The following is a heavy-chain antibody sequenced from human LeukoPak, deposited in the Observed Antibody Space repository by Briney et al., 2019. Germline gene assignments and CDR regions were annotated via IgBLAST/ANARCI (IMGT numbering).Heavy chain of an antibody. CDR1: GFTFSSYS. D-gene: IGHD3-22*01. CDR3: ARSNPYFDTSGPLDC. Sequence: PGGSLRLSCAASGFTFSSYSMNWVRQAPGKGLEWVSYISSSSTTIYYADSVKGRFTISRDNAKNSVLLQMNSLRAEDTAVYYCARSNPYFDTSGPLDCWGQGTLVTVSS. J-gene: IGHJ4*02. V-gene: IGHV3-48*04. CDR2: ISSSSTTI.